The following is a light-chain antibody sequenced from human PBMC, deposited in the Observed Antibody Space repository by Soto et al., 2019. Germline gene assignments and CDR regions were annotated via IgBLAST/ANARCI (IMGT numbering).Light chain of an antibody. Sequence: ILMTQSPDTLSVSLGQRVTLSCRASQSVDNYLAWYQQRPGQSPRLLIYGASTRATGVPARFSGSGSGTDFTLTISSLQSEDLAVYYCQQYNDWPRTFGPGTKVALK. CDR3: QQYNDWPRT. CDR1: QSVDNY. V-gene: IGKV3-15*01. J-gene: IGKJ1*01. CDR2: GAS.